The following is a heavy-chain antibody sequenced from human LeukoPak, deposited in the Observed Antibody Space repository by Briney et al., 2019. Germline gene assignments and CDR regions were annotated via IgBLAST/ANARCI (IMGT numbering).Heavy chain of an antibody. CDR2: INHSGST. D-gene: IGHD3-22*01. Sequence: SETLSLTCAVYGGSFSGYYWSWIRQPPGKGLEWIGEINHSGSTNYNPSLKGRVTISVDTSKNQFSLKLSSVTAADTAVYYCARGQKTYYYDSSGYYYHGVRHQLDYWGQGTLVTVSS. CDR1: GGSFSGYY. V-gene: IGHV4-34*01. J-gene: IGHJ4*02. CDR3: ARGQKTYYYDSSGYYYHGVRHQLDY.